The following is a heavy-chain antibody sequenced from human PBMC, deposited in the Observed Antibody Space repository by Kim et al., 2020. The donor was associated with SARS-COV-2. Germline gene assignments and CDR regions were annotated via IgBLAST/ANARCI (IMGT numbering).Heavy chain of an antibody. J-gene: IGHJ4*02. Sequence: SETLSLTCTVSGGSISSGDYYWSWIRQPPGKGLEWIGYIYYSGSTYYNPSLKSRVTISVDTSKNQFSLKLSSVTAADTAVYYCARVCVGLWFGEPSVVGPLYFDYWGQGTLVTVSS. D-gene: IGHD3-10*01. CDR3: ARVCVGLWFGEPSVVGPLYFDY. V-gene: IGHV4-30-4*01. CDR1: GGSISSGDYY. CDR2: IYYSGST.